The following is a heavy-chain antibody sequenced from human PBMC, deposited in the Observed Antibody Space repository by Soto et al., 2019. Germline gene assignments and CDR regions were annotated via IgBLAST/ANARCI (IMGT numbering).Heavy chain of an antibody. CDR1: GGSVSSGSYY. Sequence: PSETLSLTCTVSGGSVSSGSYYWSWIRQPPGKGLEWIGYIYYSGSTNYNPSLKSRVTISVDTSKNQFSLKLSSVTAADTAVYYCARDVRYCSSTSTTCYYYGMDVWGQGTTVTVSS. CDR3: ARDVRYCSSTSTTCYYYGMDV. D-gene: IGHD2-2*01. V-gene: IGHV4-61*01. J-gene: IGHJ6*02. CDR2: IYYSGST.